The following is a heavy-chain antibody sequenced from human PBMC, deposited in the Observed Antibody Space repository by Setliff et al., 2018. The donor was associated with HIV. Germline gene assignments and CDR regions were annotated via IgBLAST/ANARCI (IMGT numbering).Heavy chain of an antibody. Sequence: SETLSLTCTVSGGSISSGNYYWSWIRQPAGKGLEWIGRIYSSGSTNYNPSLKSRVSMSVDTSKSQFSLKVDSVTAADTAVYYCARPAGKGSYYGDDAFDLWGQGTMVTVSS. V-gene: IGHV4-61*02. CDR2: IYSSGST. D-gene: IGHD1-26*01. CDR1: GGSISSGNYY. J-gene: IGHJ3*01. CDR3: ARPAGKGSYYGDDAFDL.